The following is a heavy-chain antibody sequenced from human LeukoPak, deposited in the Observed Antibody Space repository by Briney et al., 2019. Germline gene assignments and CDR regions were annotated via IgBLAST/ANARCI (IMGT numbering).Heavy chain of an antibody. Sequence: ASVKVSCKASGYTFTSYDISWVRQAPGQGLEWMGWISAYNGNTNYAQKLQGRVTMTTDTSTSTAYMEPRSLRSDDTAVYYCARHYDSSGYYLNFDYWGQGTLVTVSS. J-gene: IGHJ4*02. D-gene: IGHD3-22*01. CDR1: GYTFTSYD. CDR3: ARHYDSSGYYLNFDY. CDR2: ISAYNGNT. V-gene: IGHV1-18*01.